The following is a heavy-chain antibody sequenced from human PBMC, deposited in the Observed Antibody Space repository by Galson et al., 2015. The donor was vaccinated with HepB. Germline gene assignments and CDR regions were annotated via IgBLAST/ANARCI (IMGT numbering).Heavy chain of an antibody. J-gene: IGHJ4*02. V-gene: IGHV5-51*01. CDR3: ARPFYYGSGSYYNPLGY. CDR1: GYDFTTYW. Sequence: QSGAEVKEPGESLKISCKASGYDFTTYWIAWVRQMPGKGLEWMGFIYGGDSDTKYSPPFQGPVIISADKSTSTAYLQWSSLKASDSAIYYCARPFYYGSGSYYNPLGYWGQGTLVTVSS. D-gene: IGHD3-10*01. CDR2: IYGGDSDT.